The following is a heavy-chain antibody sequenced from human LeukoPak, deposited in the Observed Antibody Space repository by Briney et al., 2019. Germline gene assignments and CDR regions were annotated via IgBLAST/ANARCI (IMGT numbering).Heavy chain of an antibody. CDR2: IIPLFGTA. V-gene: IGHV1-69*06. J-gene: IGHJ5*02. CDR3: ARKVPNDSSGYYYRGQFDP. Sequence: ASVKVSCKASGGTFSSYAISWVRQAPGQGLEWMGGIIPLFGTANYAQKFQGRVTITADKSTSTAYMELSSLRSEDTAVYYCARKVPNDSSGYYYRGQFDPWGQGTLVTVSS. D-gene: IGHD3-22*01. CDR1: GGTFSSYA.